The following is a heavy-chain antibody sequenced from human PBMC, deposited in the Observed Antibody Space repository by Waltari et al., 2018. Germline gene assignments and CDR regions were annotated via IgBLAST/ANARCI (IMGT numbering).Heavy chain of an antibody. CDR3: ARGGSGYYFFDY. CDR1: GYTFTGYY. J-gene: IGHJ4*02. V-gene: IGHV1-2*06. Sequence: QVQLVQSGAEVKKPGASVKVSCKASGYTFTGYYMHWVRQAPGQGLEWMGRINPNSGGTNYAQKLQGRVTMTRDTSISTAYMELSRLRSDDTAVYYCARGGSGYYFFDYWGQGTLVTVSS. CDR2: INPNSGGT. D-gene: IGHD3-3*01.